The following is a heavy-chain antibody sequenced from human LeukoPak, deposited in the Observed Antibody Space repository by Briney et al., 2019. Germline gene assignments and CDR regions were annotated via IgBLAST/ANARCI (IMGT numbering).Heavy chain of an antibody. CDR2: ISASGGRT. V-gene: IGHV3-43*02. CDR1: GFTFDDYA. J-gene: IGHJ4*02. Sequence: QPGGSLRLSCAASGFTFDDYAMHWVRQVPGKGLEWVSLISASGGRTYYADSVKGRFTISRDNSKNSVYLQMNSLRTDDTALYYCAKDSVERAAINHHCDYWGQGNLVTVSS. CDR3: AKDSVERAAINHHCDY. D-gene: IGHD5-24*01.